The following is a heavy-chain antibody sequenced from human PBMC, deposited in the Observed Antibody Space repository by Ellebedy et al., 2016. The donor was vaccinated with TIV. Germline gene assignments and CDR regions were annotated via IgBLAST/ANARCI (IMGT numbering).Heavy chain of an antibody. CDR2: NSYSGSR. CDR1: GASITSGDYR. Sequence: MPSETLSLTCTVSGASITSGDYRWTWIRHQPGKGLEWIGYNSYSGSRNQNPPLKSRVIISLHTSKNQFSLNLSSVTAADTAVYYCARVFGLPGSFGWFDPWGQGRLVTVSS. J-gene: IGHJ5*02. CDR3: ARVFGLPGSFGWFDP. D-gene: IGHD1-20*01. V-gene: IGHV4-31*03.